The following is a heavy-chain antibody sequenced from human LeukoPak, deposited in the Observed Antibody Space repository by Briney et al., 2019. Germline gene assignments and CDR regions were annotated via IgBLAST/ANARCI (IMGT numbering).Heavy chain of an antibody. CDR1: GGSISSYY. Sequence: SETLSLTCTVSGGSISSYYWSWIRQPAGKGLEWIGRIYTSGSTNYNPSLKSRVTMLVDTSKNQFSLKLSSVTAADTAVYYCAREGEYSGYVHPPFDYWGQGTLVTVSS. V-gene: IGHV4-4*07. CDR2: IYTSGST. J-gene: IGHJ4*02. CDR3: AREGEYSGYVHPPFDY. D-gene: IGHD5-12*01.